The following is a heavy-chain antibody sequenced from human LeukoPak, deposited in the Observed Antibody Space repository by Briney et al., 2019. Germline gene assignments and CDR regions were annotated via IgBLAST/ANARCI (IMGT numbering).Heavy chain of an antibody. CDR2: IYHSGST. J-gene: IGHJ3*02. Sequence: PSETLSLTCTVSGYSISSGYYWGWIRQPPGKGLEWIGSIYHSGSTYYNPSLKSRVTISVDTFKNQFSLKLSSVTAADTAVYYCARVLGYCSGGSCFDAFDIWGQGTMVTVSS. D-gene: IGHD2-15*01. CDR1: GYSISSGYY. CDR3: ARVLGYCSGGSCFDAFDI. V-gene: IGHV4-38-2*02.